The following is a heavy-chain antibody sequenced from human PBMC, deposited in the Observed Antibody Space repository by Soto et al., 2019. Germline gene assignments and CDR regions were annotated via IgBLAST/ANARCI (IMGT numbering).Heavy chain of an antibody. Sequence: GASVKVSWKASGYTLTNYYMQWVRQAPGQGLEWMGIINPSAGFTSYAQKFQGRVTMTRDTSTSTVYMELSSLRSEDSAVYYCARVRVGATTADYYYYGLDVWGQGTTVTVSS. J-gene: IGHJ6*02. D-gene: IGHD1-26*01. CDR1: GYTLTNYY. CDR3: ARVRVGATTADYYYYGLDV. V-gene: IGHV1-46*01. CDR2: INPSAGFT.